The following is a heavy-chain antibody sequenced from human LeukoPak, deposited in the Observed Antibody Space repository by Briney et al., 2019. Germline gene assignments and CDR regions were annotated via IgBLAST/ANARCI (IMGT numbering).Heavy chain of an antibody. D-gene: IGHD5-12*01. CDR3: ARHGYSGYDYFAFDI. CDR1: GGSIGSYY. CDR2: IYYSGST. V-gene: IGHV4-59*08. J-gene: IGHJ3*02. Sequence: SETLSLTCTVSGGSIGSYYWSWIRQPPGKGLEWIGYIYYSGSTNYNPSLKSRVTISVDTSKNQFSLKLSSVTAADTAVYYCARHGYSGYDYFAFDIWGQGTMVTVSS.